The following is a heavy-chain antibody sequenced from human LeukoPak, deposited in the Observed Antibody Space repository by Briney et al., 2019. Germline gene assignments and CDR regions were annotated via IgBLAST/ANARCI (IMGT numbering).Heavy chain of an antibody. Sequence: GGSLRLSCTGSGFTFSNYALHWVRQAPGKGLEWMAVISFDGMNKNHADSVKGRFSISRDNANNSLFLQMNSLRAEDTAVYYCARGSSSTRGDYYGMDVWGQGTTVTVSS. CDR1: GFTFSNYA. J-gene: IGHJ6*02. CDR3: ARGSSSTRGDYYGMDV. V-gene: IGHV3-30*04. D-gene: IGHD6-6*01. CDR2: ISFDGMNK.